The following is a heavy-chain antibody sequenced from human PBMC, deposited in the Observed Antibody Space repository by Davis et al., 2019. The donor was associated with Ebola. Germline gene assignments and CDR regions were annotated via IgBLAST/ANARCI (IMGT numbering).Heavy chain of an antibody. D-gene: IGHD6-25*01. V-gene: IGHV3-33*08. CDR2: IWYDGSNK. CDR3: ARDHGAAEGAFDI. CDR1: GFTFSSYA. Sequence: PGGSLRLSCAASGFTFSSYAMHWVRQAPGKGLEWVAVIWYDGSNKYYADSVKGRFTISRDNSKNTLYLQMNSLRAEDTAVYYCARDHGAAEGAFDIWGQGTMVTVSS. J-gene: IGHJ3*02.